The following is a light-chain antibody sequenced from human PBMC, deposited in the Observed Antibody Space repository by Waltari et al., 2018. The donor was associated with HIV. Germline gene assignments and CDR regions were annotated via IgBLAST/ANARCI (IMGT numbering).Light chain of an antibody. Sequence: QSVVTPPPSASGTPGQRVTTPCSGRASNRGSNYVYWYQYLPGTAPKLLIYKNNQRSSGVSDRFSGSKSDTSASLAISGLRSEDEADYYCASWDDNLNSWVFGGGTKLTVL. CDR3: ASWDDNLNSWV. V-gene: IGLV1-47*01. CDR1: ASNRGSNY. CDR2: KNN. J-gene: IGLJ3*02.